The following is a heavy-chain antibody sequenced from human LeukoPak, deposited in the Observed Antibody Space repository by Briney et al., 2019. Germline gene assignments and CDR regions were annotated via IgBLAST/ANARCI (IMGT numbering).Heavy chain of an antibody. V-gene: IGHV1-18*04. D-gene: IGHD4-17*01. CDR3: ARILYGDYLFDY. Sequence: ASVKVSCKASGYTFTSYGISWVRQAPGQGLEWMGWISAYNGNTNYAQKLQSRVTMTTDASTSTAYMELRSLRSDDTAVYYCARILYGDYLFDYWGQGTLVTVSS. CDR2: ISAYNGNT. CDR1: GYTFTSYG. J-gene: IGHJ4*02.